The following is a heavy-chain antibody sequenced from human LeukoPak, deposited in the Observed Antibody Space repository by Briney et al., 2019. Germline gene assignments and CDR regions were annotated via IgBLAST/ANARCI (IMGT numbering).Heavy chain of an antibody. CDR2: IHGDGTT. Sequence: SLRLAWAAEGSSSEEYAMQWVRPPAGEVLGLVSVIHGDGTTNYAQSVKGRFTISQDTSKNTLYIQMNSLRVEDTAVYYCARDKSQCACGWYSGCWYFDLWGRGTVITVSS. V-gene: IGHV3-66*01. CDR3: ARDKSQCACGWYSGCWYFDL. CDR1: GSSSEEYA. J-gene: IGHJ2*01. D-gene: IGHD6-19*01.